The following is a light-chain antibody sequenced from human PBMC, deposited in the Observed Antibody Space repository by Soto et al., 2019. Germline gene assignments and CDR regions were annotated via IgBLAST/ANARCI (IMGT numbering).Light chain of an antibody. CDR3: HRYHSLPLT. CDR2: DAS. V-gene: IGKV1-33*01. J-gene: IGKJ4*01. CDR1: QDISNS. Sequence: DIQMTQSPSSLSASVGDGVTITCQASQDISNSISWYQQRPGKAPKLVIHDASTLETGVPSRLSGSGSGTEFTFTITTLQSEDIATYYCHRYHSLPLTLGGGTKVDIK.